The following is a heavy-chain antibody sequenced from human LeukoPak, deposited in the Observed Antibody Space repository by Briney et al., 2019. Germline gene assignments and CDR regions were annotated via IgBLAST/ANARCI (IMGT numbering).Heavy chain of an antibody. V-gene: IGHV3-30-3*01. D-gene: IGHD5-18*01. CDR1: GFTFSSYA. Sequence: GGSLRLSCAASGFTFSSYAMHWVRQAPGKGLEWVAVISHDGSNKYYADSVKGRFTISRDNSKNTLYLQMNSLRAEDTAVYYCARDTRRGYSYGYLDYWGQGTLVTVSS. CDR3: ARDTRRGYSYGYLDY. J-gene: IGHJ4*02. CDR2: ISHDGSNK.